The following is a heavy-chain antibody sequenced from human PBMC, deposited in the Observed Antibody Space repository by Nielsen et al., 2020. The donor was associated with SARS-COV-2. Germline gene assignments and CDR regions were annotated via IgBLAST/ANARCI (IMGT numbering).Heavy chain of an antibody. CDR2: IYHSGST. CDR1: GGSISSSNW. CDR3: VRGVPPSGYYGMDV. V-gene: IGHV4-4*02. Sequence: SETLSLTCAVSGGSISSSNWWSWVRQPPGKGLEWIGEIYHSGSTNYNPSLKSRVTISVDKSKNQFSLKLSSVTAADTAVYYCVRGVPPSGYYGMDVWGQGTTVTVSS. J-gene: IGHJ6*02. D-gene: IGHD3-10*01.